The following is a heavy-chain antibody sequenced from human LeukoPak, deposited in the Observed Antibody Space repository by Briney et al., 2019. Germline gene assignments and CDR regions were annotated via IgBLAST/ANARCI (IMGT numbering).Heavy chain of an antibody. CDR2: MNPNSGNT. CDR3: ARVAAAGTPSYADYFQH. D-gene: IGHD6-13*01. Sequence: GASVKVSCKASGYTFTSYDINWVRQATGQGLEWMGWMNPNSGNTGYAQKFRGRVTMTRNTSISTAYMELSSLRSEDTAVDYCARVAAAGTPSYADYFQHWGRGTLVAVSS. V-gene: IGHV1-8*01. CDR1: GYTFTSYD. J-gene: IGHJ1*01.